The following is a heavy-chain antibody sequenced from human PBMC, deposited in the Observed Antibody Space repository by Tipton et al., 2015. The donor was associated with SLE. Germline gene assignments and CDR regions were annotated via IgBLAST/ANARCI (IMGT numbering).Heavy chain of an antibody. CDR3: ATCIAVAGSGNY. V-gene: IGHV3-23*03. CDR2: IYSGGST. Sequence: SLRLSCAASGFTFTSYAMTWVRQAPGKGLEWVSVIYSGGSTYYADSVKGRFTISRGNFNNTLYLQMNNLKAEDTALYYCATCIAVAGSGNYWGQGTLVTVSS. D-gene: IGHD6-19*01. J-gene: IGHJ4*02. CDR1: GFTFTSYA.